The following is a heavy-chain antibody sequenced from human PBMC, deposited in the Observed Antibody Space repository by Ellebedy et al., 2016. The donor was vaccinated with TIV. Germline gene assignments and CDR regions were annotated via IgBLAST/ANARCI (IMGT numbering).Heavy chain of an antibody. CDR2: MNQDGSRK. CDR3: ARDPYHGALDY. V-gene: IGHV3-7*01. Sequence: GESLMISCAASGFAFGDSWMTWVRQTPAKRLEWVANMNQDGSRKDHVDAVRGRFIISRDNSKNLLYLEMNSLRVEDTAVYYCARDPYHGALDYWGQGTPVAVSS. D-gene: IGHD4-17*01. CDR1: GFAFGDSW. J-gene: IGHJ4*02.